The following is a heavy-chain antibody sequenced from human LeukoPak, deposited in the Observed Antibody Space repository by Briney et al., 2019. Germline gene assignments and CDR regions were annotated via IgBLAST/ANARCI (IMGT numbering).Heavy chain of an antibody. CDR2: INTNTGNP. D-gene: IGHD3-22*01. J-gene: IGHJ4*02. CDR1: GYTFTGYY. Sequence: ASVKVSCKASGYTFTGYYMHWVRQAPGQGLEWMGWINTNTGNPTYAQGFTGRFVFSLDTSVSTAYLQISSLKAEDTAVYYCAMYYYDSSGYYVLDYWGQGTLVTVSS. CDR3: AMYYYDSSGYYVLDY. V-gene: IGHV7-4-1*02.